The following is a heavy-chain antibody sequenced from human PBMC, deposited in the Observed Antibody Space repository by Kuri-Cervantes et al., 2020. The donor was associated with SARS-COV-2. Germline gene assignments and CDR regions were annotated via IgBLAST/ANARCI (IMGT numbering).Heavy chain of an antibody. Sequence: GGSLRLSCAASGFTFSSYSVNRVRQAPGKGLEWVSSISSSSSYIYYADSVKGRFTISRDNAKNSLYLQMNSLRAEDTAVYYCARGGVPAAILNWFDPWGQGTLVTVSS. J-gene: IGHJ5*02. CDR3: ARGGVPAAILNWFDP. V-gene: IGHV3-21*01. CDR1: GFTFSSYS. D-gene: IGHD2-2*02. CDR2: ISSSSSYI.